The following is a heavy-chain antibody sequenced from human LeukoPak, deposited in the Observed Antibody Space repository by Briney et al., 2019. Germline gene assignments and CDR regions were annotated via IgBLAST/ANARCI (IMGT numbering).Heavy chain of an antibody. D-gene: IGHD2-21*02. CDR3: AREEAGDFNVFDY. V-gene: IGHV3-21*01. CDR2: ISSSSSYI. J-gene: IGHJ4*02. CDR1: GFTFSSYS. Sequence: GGSLRLSCATSGFTFSSYSMNWVRQAPGKGLEWVSSISSSSSYIYYADSVKGRFTISRDNAKNSLYLQMNSLRAEDTAVYYCAREEAGDFNVFDYWGQGTLVTVSS.